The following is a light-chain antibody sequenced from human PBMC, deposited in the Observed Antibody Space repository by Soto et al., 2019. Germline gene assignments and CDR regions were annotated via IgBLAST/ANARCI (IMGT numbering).Light chain of an antibody. V-gene: IGLV2-14*01. CDR1: SSDVGRYNY. CDR3: SAYTSSTTAI. J-gene: IGLJ2*01. Sequence: QSALTQPASVSGSPGQSITISCTGTSSDVGRYNYVSWYQQHPGKAPKLMIYGVSNRPSGVSNRFSGSKSGITASLTISGLQAEDESDYYCSAYTSSTTAIFGGGTKLTVL. CDR2: GVS.